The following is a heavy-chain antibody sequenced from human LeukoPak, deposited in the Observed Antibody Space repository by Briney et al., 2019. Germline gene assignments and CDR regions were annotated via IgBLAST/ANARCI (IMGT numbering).Heavy chain of an antibody. CDR2: IKQDGSDR. CDR1: GFTFSSYW. CDR3: ARGYGSGASGPYYFDY. Sequence: PGGSLRLSCAASGFTFSSYWMSWVRQAPGKGLEWVANIKQDGSDRYYVDSVKGRFTISRDNAKNSLYLQVNSPRVGETAVYYCARGYGSGASGPYYFDYWGQGTLVSVPS. J-gene: IGHJ4*02. D-gene: IGHD3-10*01. V-gene: IGHV3-7*04.